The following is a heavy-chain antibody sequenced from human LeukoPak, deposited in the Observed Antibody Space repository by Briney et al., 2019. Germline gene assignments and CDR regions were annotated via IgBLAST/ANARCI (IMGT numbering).Heavy chain of an antibody. CDR2: TLYDGSNK. V-gene: IGHV3-30-3*01. D-gene: IGHD6-13*01. CDR1: GFTFSNYA. Sequence: PGGSLRLSCAASGFTFSNYAMHWVRQAPGKGLEWVATTLYDGSNKYYADSVKGRFTISRDNSKTTLYLQTNSLRAEDTAVYYCARGSIAALGSSKGYMDVWGKGTTVTVSS. CDR3: ARGSIAALGSSKGYMDV. J-gene: IGHJ6*03.